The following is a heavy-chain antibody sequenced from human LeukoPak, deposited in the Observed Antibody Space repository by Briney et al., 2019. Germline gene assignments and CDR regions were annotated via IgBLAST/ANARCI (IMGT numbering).Heavy chain of an antibody. CDR3: ATAYYDSSGCYPNWFDP. J-gene: IGHJ5*02. D-gene: IGHD3-22*01. CDR2: FDPEDGET. Sequence: ASVKVSCKVSGYTLTELSMHWVRQAPGKGLEWMGGFDPEDGETIYAQKFQGRVTMTEDTSTDTAYMELSSLRSEDTAVYYCATAYYDSSGCYPNWFDPWGQGTLVTVSS. CDR1: GYTLTELS. V-gene: IGHV1-24*01.